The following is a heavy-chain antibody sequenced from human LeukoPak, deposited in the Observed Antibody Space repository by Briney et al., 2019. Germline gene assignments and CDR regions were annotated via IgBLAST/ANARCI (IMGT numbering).Heavy chain of an antibody. Sequence: PGGSLRLSCAASGFTFSSYEMNWVRQAPGKGLEWVSYISSGSTIYYADSVKGRFTISRDNAKNSLYLQMNSLRAEDTAVYYCARRGSGYDSALFDYWGQGTLVTVSS. V-gene: IGHV3-48*03. CDR2: ISSGSTI. CDR3: ARRGSGYDSALFDY. D-gene: IGHD5-12*01. J-gene: IGHJ4*02. CDR1: GFTFSSYE.